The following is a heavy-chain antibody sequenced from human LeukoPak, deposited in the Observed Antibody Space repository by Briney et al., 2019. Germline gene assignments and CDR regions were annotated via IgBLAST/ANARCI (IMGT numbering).Heavy chain of an antibody. CDR3: ASSLNAYYYDSSGFDY. D-gene: IGHD3-22*01. J-gene: IGHJ4*02. CDR1: GGSISSYY. Sequence: SETLSLTCTVSGGSISSYYWSWIRQPPGKGLEWIGYIYYSGSTNCNPSLKSRVTISVDTSKNQFSLKLSSVTAADTAVYYCASSLNAYYYDSSGFDYWGQGTLVTVSS. V-gene: IGHV4-59*08. CDR2: IYYSGST.